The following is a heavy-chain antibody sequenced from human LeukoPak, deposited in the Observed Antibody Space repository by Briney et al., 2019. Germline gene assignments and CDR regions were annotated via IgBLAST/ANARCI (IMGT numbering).Heavy chain of an antibody. CDR2: ISAYNGNT. CDR3: ARDDPTVTTSH. J-gene: IGHJ4*02. D-gene: IGHD4-17*01. Sequence: GASVKVSCKASSYTFTSYGISWVRQAPGQGLEWMGWISAYNGNTNYAQKLQGRVTMTTDTSTSTAYMELRSLRSNDTAVYYCARDDPTVTTSHWGQGTLVTVSS. CDR1: SYTFTSYG. V-gene: IGHV1-18*01.